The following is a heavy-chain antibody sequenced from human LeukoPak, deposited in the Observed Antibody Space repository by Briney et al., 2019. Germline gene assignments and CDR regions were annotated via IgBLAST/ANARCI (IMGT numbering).Heavy chain of an antibody. D-gene: IGHD2-21*02. CDR3: ARDGAYCGGDCYAFDI. V-gene: IGHV4-59*01. CDR1: GGSFSGYY. Sequence: SETLSLTCAVYGGSFSGYYWSWIRQPPGRGLEWIGYIYYSGSTNYNPSLKSRVTISVDTSKNQFSLKLSSVTAADTAVYYCARDGAYCGGDCYAFDIWGQGTMVTVSS. J-gene: IGHJ3*02. CDR2: IYYSGST.